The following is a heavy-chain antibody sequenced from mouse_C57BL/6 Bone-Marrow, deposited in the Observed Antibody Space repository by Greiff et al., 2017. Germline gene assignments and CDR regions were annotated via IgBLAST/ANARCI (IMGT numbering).Heavy chain of an antibody. CDR1: GYTFTSYW. Sequence: QVQLQQPGAELVKPGASVKLSCKASGYTFTSYWMQWVKQRPGQGLEWIGEIDPSDSYTNYNQKFKGKATLTVDTSSSTAYMQLSSLTSEDSAVYYCAREKVATSQWYFDVWGTGTTVTVSS. D-gene: IGHD1-1*02. V-gene: IGHV1-50*01. CDR2: IDPSDSYT. J-gene: IGHJ1*03. CDR3: AREKVATSQWYFDV.